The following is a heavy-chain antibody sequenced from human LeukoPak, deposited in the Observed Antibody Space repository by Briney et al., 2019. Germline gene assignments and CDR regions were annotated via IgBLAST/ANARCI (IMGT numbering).Heavy chain of an antibody. D-gene: IGHD3-9*01. J-gene: IGHJ4*02. CDR2: ITGSGGNT. V-gene: IGHV3-23*01. CDR1: GFTFSNYA. Sequence: GGSLRLSCAASGFTFSNYAMSWVRQAPGKGLEWVSAITGSGGNTYYADSVKGRFTISRDNSKNTVFLQMNSLRAEDTAVYFCAKWGDYDVLTGYYVSDYWGQGTLVTVSS. CDR3: AKWGDYDVLTGYYVSDY.